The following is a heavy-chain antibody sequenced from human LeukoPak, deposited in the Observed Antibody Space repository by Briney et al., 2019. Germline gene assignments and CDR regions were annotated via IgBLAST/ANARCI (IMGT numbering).Heavy chain of an antibody. D-gene: IGHD3-9*01. CDR3: AKVGTYYDILTGEVGFDY. J-gene: IGHJ4*02. Sequence: PGGSLRLSCAASGFSFSDYYMSWVRQAPGKGLEWVSAISGSGGSTYYADSVKGRFTISRDNSKNTLYLQMNSLRAEDTAVYYCAKVGTYYDILTGEVGFDYWGQGTLVTVSS. CDR1: GFSFSDYY. V-gene: IGHV3-23*01. CDR2: ISGSGGST.